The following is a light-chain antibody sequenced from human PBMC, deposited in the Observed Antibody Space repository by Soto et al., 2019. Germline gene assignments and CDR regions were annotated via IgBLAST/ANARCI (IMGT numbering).Light chain of an antibody. V-gene: IGKV3-15*01. Sequence: EIVMTQSPATLSVSPGDRATLSCRANQSVRSNLAWYQQRPGQAPRLLIYGASTRAAGVPARFSGSGSGTDFTLTISSLEPEDFAVYHCQQRSSWPSFGQGTRLEIK. J-gene: IGKJ5*01. CDR2: GAS. CDR1: QSVRSN. CDR3: QQRSSWPS.